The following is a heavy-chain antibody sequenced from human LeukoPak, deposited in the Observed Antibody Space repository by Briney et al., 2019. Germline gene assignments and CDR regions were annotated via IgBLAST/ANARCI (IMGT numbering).Heavy chain of an antibody. V-gene: IGHV3-30*02. CDR1: GFTFSSYG. CDR3: AKDLVPNLPTEGFDY. D-gene: IGHD3-10*01. J-gene: IGHJ4*02. Sequence: PGGSLRLSCAASGFTFSSYGMHWVRQAPGKGLEWVAFIRYDGSNKYYADSVKGRFTISRDNSKNTLYLQMTSLRAEDTAVYYCAKDLVPNLPTEGFDYWGQGTLVTVSS. CDR2: IRYDGSNK.